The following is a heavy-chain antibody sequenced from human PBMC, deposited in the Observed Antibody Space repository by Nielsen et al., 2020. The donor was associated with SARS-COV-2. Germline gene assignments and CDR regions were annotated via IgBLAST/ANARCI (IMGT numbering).Heavy chain of an antibody. CDR2: ISWNSGSI. CDR1: GFTFDDYA. V-gene: IGHV3-9*01. CDR3: AKLAGILWFGELEVDAFDI. D-gene: IGHD3-10*01. Sequence: GGSLRLSCAASGFTFDDYAMHWVRQAPGKGLEWVSGISWNSGSIGYADSVKGRFTISRDNAKNSLYLQMNSLRAEDTALYYCAKLAGILWFGELEVDAFDIWGQGTMVTVSS. J-gene: IGHJ3*02.